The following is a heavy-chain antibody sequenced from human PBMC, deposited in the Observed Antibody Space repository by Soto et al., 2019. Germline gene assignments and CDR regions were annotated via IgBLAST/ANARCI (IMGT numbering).Heavy chain of an antibody. CDR3: ARTGITGTPFDY. CDR2: IYYSGST. D-gene: IGHD1-20*01. J-gene: IGHJ4*02. V-gene: IGHV4-59*01. CDR1: GVSISSYY. Sequence: PSETLSLTCTVSGVSISSYYWSWIRQPPGKGLEWIGYIYYSGSTNYNHSINSRVTQSVDTTKNQFSLKLSSVTAADTAVYYCARTGITGTPFDYWGQGTLVTVSS.